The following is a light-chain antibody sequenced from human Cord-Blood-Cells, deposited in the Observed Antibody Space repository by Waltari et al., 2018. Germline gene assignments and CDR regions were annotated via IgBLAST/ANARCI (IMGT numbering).Light chain of an antibody. CDR3: QQRSNWPPLT. CDR1: QSVSSY. Sequence: EIVLTQYPATLSFSTGERAALSCRASQSVSSYLAWYQQNPGQAPRLLIYDASNRATGIPARFSGSGSGTDFTLTISSLEPEDFAVYYCQQRSNWPPLTFGGGTKVEIK. V-gene: IGKV3-11*01. CDR2: DAS. J-gene: IGKJ4*01.